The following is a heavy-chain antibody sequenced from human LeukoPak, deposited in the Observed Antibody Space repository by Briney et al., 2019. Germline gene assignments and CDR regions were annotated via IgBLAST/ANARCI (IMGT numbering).Heavy chain of an antibody. D-gene: IGHD3-22*01. CDR1: GFTFSTYS. CDR3: ASLLYYYDSSGYFVYYGMDV. Sequence: GGSLRLSCAASGFTFSTYSMSWVRQAPGKGLEWVSNIDSGGRTYFADSVKGRFTISRDDSKNTLYLQMSSLRGEDTAVYYCASLLYYYDSSGYFVYYGMDVWGQGTTVTVSS. J-gene: IGHJ6*02. V-gene: IGHV3-23*01. CDR2: IDSGGRT.